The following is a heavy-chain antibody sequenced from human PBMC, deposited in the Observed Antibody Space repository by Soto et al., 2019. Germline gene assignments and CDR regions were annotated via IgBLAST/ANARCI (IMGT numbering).Heavy chain of an antibody. CDR3: ARGRYGDY. D-gene: IGHD1-1*01. J-gene: IGHJ4*02. CDR2: ISAHNGNT. CDR1: GYAFTTYG. Sequence: QVHLVQSGAEVKKPGASVKVSCKGSGYAFTTYGITWVRQAPGQGLEWMGWISAHNGNTNYAQKLQGRVTVTRDTATSTAYMELRSLRSDDTAVYYCARGRYGDYSGQGALVSVSS. V-gene: IGHV1-18*01.